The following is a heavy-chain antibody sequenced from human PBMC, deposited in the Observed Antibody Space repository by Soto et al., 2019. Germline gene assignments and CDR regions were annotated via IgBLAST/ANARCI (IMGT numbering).Heavy chain of an antibody. J-gene: IGHJ6*03. V-gene: IGHV1-69*02. CDR1: GGSFTSYS. Sequence: QVQLVQSGAELKKPGSSVKVSCEASGGSFTSYSFTWVRQAPGQGLEWMGRIIPIQGKANYALKFQDRVTIPADRSRRTVYMELASWSPEDTAVYFCAKSFFFVDHGYMDVWGKGTTVTVSS. CDR2: IIPIQGKA. D-gene: IGHD2-21*01. CDR3: AKSFFFVDHGYMDV.